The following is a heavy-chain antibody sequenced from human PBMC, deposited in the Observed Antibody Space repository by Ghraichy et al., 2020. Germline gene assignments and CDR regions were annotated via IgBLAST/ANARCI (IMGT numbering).Heavy chain of an antibody. V-gene: IGHV4-34*01. CDR1: GGSFSGYY. Sequence: SQTLSLTCAVYGGSFSGYYWSWIRQPPGKGLEWIGEINHSGSTNYNPSLKSRVTISVDTSKNQFSLKLSSVTAADTAVYYCARGHLGAAAGTAYYFDYWGQGTLVTVSS. CDR2: INHSGST. D-gene: IGHD6-13*01. CDR3: ARGHLGAAAGTAYYFDY. J-gene: IGHJ4*02.